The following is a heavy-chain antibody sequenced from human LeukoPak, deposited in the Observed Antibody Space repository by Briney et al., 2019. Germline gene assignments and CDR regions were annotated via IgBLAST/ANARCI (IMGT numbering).Heavy chain of an antibody. J-gene: IGHJ4*02. Sequence: ASVKVSCKASGYTFTSYDINWVRQATGQGLEWMGWISAYNEDTNYAKKFQGRITMTTDTSTSTAYMELRSLRSDDTAIYYCARDYGHLDYWGQGTLVTVSS. CDR1: GYTFTSYD. CDR3: ARDYGHLDY. D-gene: IGHD3-16*01. V-gene: IGHV1-18*01. CDR2: ISAYNEDT.